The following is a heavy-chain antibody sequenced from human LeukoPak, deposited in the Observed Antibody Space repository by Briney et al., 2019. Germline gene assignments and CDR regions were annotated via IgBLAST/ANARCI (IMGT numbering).Heavy chain of an antibody. Sequence: ASVKVSCKASGYTFSNYGITWVRQAPGQGLEGMGTISGHNGDVNYAPKFQGRVTMTTDTSTTTAYMELRSLRFDDTAVYYCARYNSLLRGVTTSDYWGQGTLVTVSS. D-gene: IGHD3-10*01. J-gene: IGHJ4*02. CDR1: GYTFSNYG. CDR3: ARYNSLLRGVTTSDY. CDR2: ISGHNGDV. V-gene: IGHV1-18*01.